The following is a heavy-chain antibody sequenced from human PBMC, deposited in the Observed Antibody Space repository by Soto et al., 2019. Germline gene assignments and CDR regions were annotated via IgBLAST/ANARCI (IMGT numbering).Heavy chain of an antibody. V-gene: IGHV3-74*03. J-gene: IGHJ4*02. CDR2: ISRDGSST. Sequence: GGSLRLSCAASGFTFSSYWMYWVRQVPGKGLEWVSRISRDGSSTTYADSVKGRFTVSRDNAKNTLYLEMNSLRAEDTAEYYCARAFGYSSGYGIDYWGLGTLVTVSS. CDR1: GFTFSSYW. D-gene: IGHD5-18*01. CDR3: ARAFGYSSGYGIDY.